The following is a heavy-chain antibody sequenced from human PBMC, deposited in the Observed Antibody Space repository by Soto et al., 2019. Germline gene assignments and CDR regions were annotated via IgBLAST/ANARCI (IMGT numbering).Heavy chain of an antibody. Sequence: GGSLRLSCAASGFTFSNYATTWVRQAPGKGLEWVSTISDNGGSTFYADSVKGRFTISRDNSRKTLYLQMNSLRAEDTAVYYCAKGLVPAAKTSLNDYWGQGTLVTVSS. CDR1: GFTFSNYA. CDR3: AKGLVPAAKTSLNDY. J-gene: IGHJ4*02. V-gene: IGHV3-23*01. D-gene: IGHD2-2*01. CDR2: ISDNGGST.